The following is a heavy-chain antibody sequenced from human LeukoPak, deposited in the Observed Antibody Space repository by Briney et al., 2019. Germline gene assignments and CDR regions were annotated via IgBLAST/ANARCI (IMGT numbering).Heavy chain of an antibody. Sequence: GGSLRLSCAASGFTFSTYWMHWVRQGPGKGLEWVSRITSDGSSRSHADSVKDRFIISRDNAKNTLYLQMNSLRVDDTAVYYCARGVSAVLESWGQGSQVAVSS. V-gene: IGHV3-74*01. J-gene: IGHJ5*02. CDR1: GFTFSTYW. D-gene: IGHD6-25*01. CDR2: ITSDGSSR. CDR3: ARGVSAVLES.